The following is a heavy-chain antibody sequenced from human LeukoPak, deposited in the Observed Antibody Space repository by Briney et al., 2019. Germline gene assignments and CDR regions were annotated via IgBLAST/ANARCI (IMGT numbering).Heavy chain of an antibody. D-gene: IGHD1/OR15-1a*01. Sequence: SETLSLTCTVSGDSISNYYWTWIRQTPGKGLEWIGNLYHSGAADYNPSLKTRVTTSVDTSKDLFSLSLRSPTAADTAVYFCARLGKTYYMDVWGTGTTVTASS. CDR3: ARLGKTYYMDV. J-gene: IGHJ6*03. V-gene: IGHV4-59*08. CDR2: LYHSGAA. CDR1: GDSISNYY.